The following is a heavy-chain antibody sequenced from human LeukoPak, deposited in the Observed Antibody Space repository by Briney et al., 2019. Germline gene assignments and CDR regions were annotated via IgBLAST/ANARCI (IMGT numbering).Heavy chain of an antibody. J-gene: IGHJ5*02. Sequence: SSETLSLTCTVSGGSISSSSYYWGWIRQPPGKGLEWIGSIYYSGSTNYNPSLKSRVTISVDTSKNQFSLKLSSVTAADTAVYYCAREGTYYYGSGSIGGFDPWGQGTLVTVSS. V-gene: IGHV4-39*07. CDR1: GGSISSSSYY. D-gene: IGHD3-10*01. CDR3: AREGTYYYGSGSIGGFDP. CDR2: IYYSGST.